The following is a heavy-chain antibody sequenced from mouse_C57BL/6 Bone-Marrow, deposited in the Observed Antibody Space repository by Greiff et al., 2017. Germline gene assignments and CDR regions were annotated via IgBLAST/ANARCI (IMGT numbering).Heavy chain of an antibody. D-gene: IGHD1-1*01. CDR2: IDPEDGET. V-gene: IGHV14-2*01. CDR3: ARFSITTVVARDY. Sequence: VQLQQSGAELVKPGASVKLSCTASGFNIKDYYMHWVKQRTEQGLEWIGRIDPEDGETKYAPKFRGKATITADTASNTAYLQLSSLTSEDTAVYYCARFSITTVVARDYWGQGTTLTVSS. CDR1: GFNIKDYY. J-gene: IGHJ2*01.